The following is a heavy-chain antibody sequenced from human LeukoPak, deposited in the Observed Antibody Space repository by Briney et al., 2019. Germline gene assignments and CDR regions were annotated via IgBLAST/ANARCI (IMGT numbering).Heavy chain of an antibody. Sequence: ASVKVSCKASGGTFSSYAISWVRQAPGQGLEWMGGIIPIFGTANYAQKFQGRVTITADESTSTAYMELSSLRSEDTAVYYCVRDGDEGGNSSGWYYWYFDLWGRGTLVTVSS. V-gene: IGHV1-69*13. CDR1: GGTFSSYA. D-gene: IGHD6-19*01. J-gene: IGHJ2*01. CDR3: VRDGDEGGNSSGWYYWYFDL. CDR2: IIPIFGTA.